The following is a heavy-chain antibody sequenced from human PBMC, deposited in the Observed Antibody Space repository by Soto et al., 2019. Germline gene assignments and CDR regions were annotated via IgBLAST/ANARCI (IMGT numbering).Heavy chain of an antibody. V-gene: IGHV4-4*07. CDR1: GDSITNYY. CDR3: AIDYYASGRLDY. D-gene: IGHD3-10*01. J-gene: IGHJ4*02. CDR2: IYTSGST. Sequence: PSETLSLTCIVSGDSITNYYWSWIRQPAGKGLEWIGRIYTSGSTNYNPSLKSRVTMSVDTSNNQFSLKLSSVTAADTAVYYCAIDYYASGRLDYWVQGTLVTVSS.